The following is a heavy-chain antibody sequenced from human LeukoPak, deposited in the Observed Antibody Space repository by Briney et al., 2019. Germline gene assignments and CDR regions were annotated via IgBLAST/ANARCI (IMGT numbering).Heavy chain of an antibody. CDR2: INPNSGGT. Sequence: ASVKVSFKASGYTFTGYYMHWVRQAPGQGLEWMGWINPNSGGTNYAQKFQGRVTMTRDTSISTAYMELSSLRSDDTAVYYCARGDHYDVLTGFQTPSHLSDYWGQGTLVTVSS. D-gene: IGHD3-9*01. CDR1: GYTFTGYY. V-gene: IGHV1-2*02. CDR3: ARGDHYDVLTGFQTPSHLSDY. J-gene: IGHJ4*02.